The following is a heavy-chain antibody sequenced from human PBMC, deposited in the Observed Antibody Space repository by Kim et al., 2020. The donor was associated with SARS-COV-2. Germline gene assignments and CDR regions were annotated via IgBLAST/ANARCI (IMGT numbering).Heavy chain of an antibody. CDR3: ARSNDILTIDYYYGMDV. Sequence: SVKVSCKASGGTFSSYAISWVRQAPGQGLEWMGGIIPIFGTANYAQKFQGRVTITADESTSTAYMELSSLRSEDTAVYYCARSNDILTIDYYYGMDVWGQGTTVTVSS. V-gene: IGHV1-69*13. D-gene: IGHD3-9*01. CDR2: IIPIFGTA. J-gene: IGHJ6*02. CDR1: GGTFSSYA.